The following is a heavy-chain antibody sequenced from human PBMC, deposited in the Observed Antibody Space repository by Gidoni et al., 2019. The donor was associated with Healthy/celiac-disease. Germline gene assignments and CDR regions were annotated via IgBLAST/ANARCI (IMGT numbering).Heavy chain of an antibody. CDR3: ARHNSGSSDY. Sequence: LEWIGSIYYSGSTYYNPSLKSRVTISVDTSKNQFSLKLSSVTAADTAVYYCARHNSGSSDYWGQGTLVTVSS. V-gene: IGHV4-39*01. CDR2: IYYSGST. D-gene: IGHD3-10*01. J-gene: IGHJ4*02.